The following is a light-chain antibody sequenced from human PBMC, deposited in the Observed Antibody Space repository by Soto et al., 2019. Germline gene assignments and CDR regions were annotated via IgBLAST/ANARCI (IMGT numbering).Light chain of an antibody. CDR1: QAISSY. CDR3: QQLNSFTIT. CDR2: AAS. Sequence: IQMTQTPSSLSASVGDRVSITCRASQAISSYLAWYQQKPGRAPKLLIYAASTLQSGVPSRFSGSGSGTEFTLTITSLQPEDFATYYCQQLNSFTITFGQGTRLEIK. V-gene: IGKV1-9*01. J-gene: IGKJ5*01.